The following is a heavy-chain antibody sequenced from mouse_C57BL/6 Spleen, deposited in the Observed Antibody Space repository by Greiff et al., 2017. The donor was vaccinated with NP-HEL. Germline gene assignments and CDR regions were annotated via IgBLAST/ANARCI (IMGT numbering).Heavy chain of an antibody. CDR2: ISSGSSTI. V-gene: IGHV5-17*01. CDR1: GFTFSDYG. Sequence: EVKVVESGGGLVKPGGSLKLSCAASGFTFSDYGMHWVRQAPEKGLEWVAYISSGSSTIYYADTVKGRFTISRDNAKNTLFLQMTSLRSEDTAMYYCARDDGYRSYWYFDVWGTGTTVTVSS. CDR3: ARDDGYRSYWYFDV. D-gene: IGHD2-3*01. J-gene: IGHJ1*03.